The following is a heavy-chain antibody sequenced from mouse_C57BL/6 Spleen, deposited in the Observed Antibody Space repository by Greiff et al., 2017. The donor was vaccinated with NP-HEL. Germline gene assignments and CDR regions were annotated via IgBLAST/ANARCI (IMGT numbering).Heavy chain of an antibody. CDR2: ISSGSSTI. CDR3: ARPGYGNYPWFAY. D-gene: IGHD2-10*02. V-gene: IGHV5-17*01. Sequence: EVKLMESGGGLVKPGGSLKLSCAASGFTFSDYGMHWVRQAPEKGLEWVAYISSGSSTIYYADTVKGRFTISRDNAKNTLFLQMTSLRSEDTAMYYCARPGYGNYPWFAYWGQGTLVTVSA. CDR1: GFTFSDYG. J-gene: IGHJ3*01.